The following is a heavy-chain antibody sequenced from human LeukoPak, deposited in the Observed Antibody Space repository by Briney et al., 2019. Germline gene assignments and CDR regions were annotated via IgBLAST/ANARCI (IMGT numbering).Heavy chain of an antibody. D-gene: IGHD2-21*02. J-gene: IGHJ4*02. CDR2: IRYDGSNK. CDR3: AKGGRAYCGGDCLVDY. Sequence: GGSLRLSCAASGFTFSSYAMSWVRQAPGKGLEWVAFIRYDGSNKYYADSVKGRFTISRDNSKNTLYLQMNSLRAEDTAVYYCAKGGRAYCGGDCLVDYWGQGTLVTVSS. V-gene: IGHV3-30*02. CDR1: GFTFSSYA.